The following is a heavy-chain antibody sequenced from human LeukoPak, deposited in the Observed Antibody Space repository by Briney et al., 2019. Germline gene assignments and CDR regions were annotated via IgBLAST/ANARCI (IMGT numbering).Heavy chain of an antibody. CDR3: ARQGNTVTTNWFDP. J-gene: IGHJ5*02. CDR2: IYYSGST. Sequence: PSETLSLTCAVYGESFSGYYWSWIRQPPGKGLEWIGSIYYSGSTYYNPSLKSRVTISVDTSKNQFSLKLSSVTAADTAVYYCARQGNTVTTNWFDPWGQGTLVTVSS. D-gene: IGHD4-11*01. CDR1: GESFSGYY. V-gene: IGHV4-39*01.